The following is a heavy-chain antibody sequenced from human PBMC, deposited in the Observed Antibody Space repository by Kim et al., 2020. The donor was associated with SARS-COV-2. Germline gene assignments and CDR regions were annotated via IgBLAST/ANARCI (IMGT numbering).Heavy chain of an antibody. J-gene: IGHJ5*02. V-gene: IGHV4-59*01. CDR2: IYYSGST. D-gene: IGHD2-2*01. CDR1: GGSISSYY. CDR3: AMSSSSYATWFDP. Sequence: SETLSLTCTVSGGSISSYYWSWIRQPPGKGLEWIGYIYYSGSTNYNPSLKSRVTLSVDTSKNQFSLKLSSVTAADTAVYYCAMSSSSYATWFDPWGQGTLVTVSS.